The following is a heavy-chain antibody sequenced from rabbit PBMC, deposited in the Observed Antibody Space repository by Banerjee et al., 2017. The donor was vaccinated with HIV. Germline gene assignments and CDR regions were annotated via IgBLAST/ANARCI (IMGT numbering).Heavy chain of an antibody. CDR2: IATGSGTT. CDR1: GFSFNSTYW. D-gene: IGHD4-2*01. J-gene: IGHJ4*01. Sequence: QEQLEESGGGLVKPGGTLTLTCTASGFSFNSTYWICWVRQAPGKGLEWIGCIATGSGTTCYARWAKGRFTISRTSSTTVTLQMTSLTAADTATYFSARDAGSGVGDYFNLWGPGTLVTVS. V-gene: IGHV1S45*01. CDR3: ARDAGSGVGDYFNL.